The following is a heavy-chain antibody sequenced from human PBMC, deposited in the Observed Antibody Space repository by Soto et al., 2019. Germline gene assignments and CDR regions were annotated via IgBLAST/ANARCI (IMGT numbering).Heavy chain of an antibody. V-gene: IGHV4-59*01. Sequence: PSETLSLTCTVSGGSLSSYYWSWLRQPPGKGLEWIGYIYYSGNTNYNPSLKSRVTISVDTSKNQFSLKLSSVTAADTAVYYCASNWAYCGGDCHSYFDYWGQGTLVTVSS. D-gene: IGHD2-21*02. CDR1: GGSLSSYY. CDR2: IYYSGNT. CDR3: ASNWAYCGGDCHSYFDY. J-gene: IGHJ4*02.